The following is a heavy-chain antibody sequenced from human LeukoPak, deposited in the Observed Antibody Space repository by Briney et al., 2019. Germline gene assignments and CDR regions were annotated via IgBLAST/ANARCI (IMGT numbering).Heavy chain of an antibody. J-gene: IGHJ6*02. D-gene: IGHD3-10*01. Sequence: GGSLRLSCAASGFTFSSYAMSWVRQAPGKGQEWVSGISGSGGRTYYADSVKGRFTISRDNSKNTVHVQMNSLRAEDTAVYYCAKKGESLDYYYMDVWGQGTTVTVSS. CDR2: ISGSGGRT. CDR1: GFTFSSYA. V-gene: IGHV3-23*01. CDR3: AKKGESLDYYYMDV.